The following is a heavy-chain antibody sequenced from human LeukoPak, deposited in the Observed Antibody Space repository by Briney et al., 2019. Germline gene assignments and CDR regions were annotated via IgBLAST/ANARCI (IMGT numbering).Heavy chain of an antibody. D-gene: IGHD2-2*01. J-gene: IGHJ4*02. V-gene: IGHV3-21*01. Sequence: GGSLRLSCAASGFTFSSYSMNWVRQAPGKGLEWVSSISSSSSYIYYAGSVKGRFTISRDNAKNSLYLQMNSLRAEDTAVYYCAARGEVPADPSSQIDYWGQGTLVTVSS. CDR3: AARGEVPADPSSQIDY. CDR2: ISSSSSYI. CDR1: GFTFSSYS.